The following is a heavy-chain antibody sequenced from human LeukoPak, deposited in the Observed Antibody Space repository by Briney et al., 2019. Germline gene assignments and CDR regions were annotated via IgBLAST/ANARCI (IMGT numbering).Heavy chain of an antibody. V-gene: IGHV4-31*03. CDR3: ARDSIAARPSYYYYYGMDV. D-gene: IGHD6-6*01. CDR2: IYYSGST. Sequence: SETLSLTCTVSGGSISSGGYYWSWIRQHPGKGLEWIGYIYYSGSTYYNPSLKSRVTISVDTSKNQFSLKLSSVTAADTAVYYCARDSIAARPSYYYYYGMDVWGQGTTVTVSS. J-gene: IGHJ6*02. CDR1: GGSISSGGYY.